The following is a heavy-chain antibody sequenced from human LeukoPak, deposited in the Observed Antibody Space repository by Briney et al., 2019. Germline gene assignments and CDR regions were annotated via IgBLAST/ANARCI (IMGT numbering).Heavy chain of an antibody. Sequence: SVKVSCNASGGTFSSYAISWVRQAPGQGLEWMGRIIPILGIANYAQKFQGRVTITADKSTSTAYMELSSLRSEDTAVYYCAAPGGDCSSTSCYTLPFDYWGQGTLVTVSS. CDR3: AAPGGDCSSTSCYTLPFDY. V-gene: IGHV1-69*04. CDR1: GGTFSSYA. D-gene: IGHD2-2*02. J-gene: IGHJ4*02. CDR2: IIPILGIA.